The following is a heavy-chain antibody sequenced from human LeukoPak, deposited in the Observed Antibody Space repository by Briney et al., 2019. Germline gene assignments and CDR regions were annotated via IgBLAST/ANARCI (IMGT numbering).Heavy chain of an antibody. CDR3: ATYRQVLLPFES. D-gene: IGHD2-8*02. CDR1: GFTFSTFA. CDR2: IFPSGGEI. Sequence: GGSLRLSCATSGFTFSTFAMIWVRQPPGKGLEWVSSIFPSGGEIHYADSVRGRFTISRDNSKSTLSLQMNSLRAEDTAIYYCATYRQVLLPFESWGQGTLVTVSS. J-gene: IGHJ4*02. V-gene: IGHV3-23*01.